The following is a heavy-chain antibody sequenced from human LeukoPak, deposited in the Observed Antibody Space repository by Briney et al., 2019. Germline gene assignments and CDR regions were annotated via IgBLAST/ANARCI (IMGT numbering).Heavy chain of an antibody. V-gene: IGHV1-46*01. D-gene: IGHD5-12*01. CDR2: IIPSGGST. CDR1: GYTFINYN. CDR3: ARDIRSGYYYFDY. Sequence: ASVKVSCKASGYTFINYNIHRVRQAPGQGLEWMGIIIPSGGSTIYAQKFRGRVTMTRDTSTSTVYMELSSLRPEDTAVYYCARDIRSGYYYFDYWGQGTLVTVSS. J-gene: IGHJ4*02.